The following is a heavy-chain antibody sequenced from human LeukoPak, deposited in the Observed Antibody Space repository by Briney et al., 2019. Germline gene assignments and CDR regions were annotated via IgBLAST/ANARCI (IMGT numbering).Heavy chain of an antibody. J-gene: IGHJ4*02. CDR2: INQDGSEK. CDR1: GFTLSNYW. Sequence: GGSLRLSCAASGFTLSNYWMSWVRQAPGKGLEWVANINQDGSEKYYVDSVKGRFTISRDNAKNSLYLQMNSLRVEDTAVYYCARDGQPFDSWGQGTLVTVSS. V-gene: IGHV3-7*03. CDR3: ARDGQPFDS.